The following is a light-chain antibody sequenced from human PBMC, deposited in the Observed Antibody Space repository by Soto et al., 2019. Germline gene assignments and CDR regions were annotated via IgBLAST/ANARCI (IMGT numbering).Light chain of an antibody. Sequence: QSALTQPPSASGSPGQSVTISCTGTSSDVGGYNSVSWYQQHPGKAPKLMIYEVSKRPSGVPDRFSGSKSGNTASLNVSGLQAEDEADYYCSSYAGSNILVFGGGTKVTVL. J-gene: IGLJ3*02. CDR3: SSYAGSNILV. CDR2: EVS. CDR1: SSDVGGYNS. V-gene: IGLV2-8*01.